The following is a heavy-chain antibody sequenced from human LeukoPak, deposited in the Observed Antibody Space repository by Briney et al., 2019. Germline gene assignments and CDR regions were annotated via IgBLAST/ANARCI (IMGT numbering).Heavy chain of an antibody. CDR1: GFAFSSYA. J-gene: IGHJ4*02. Sequence: PGGSLRLSCAASGFAFSSYAMSWVRQAPGKGLEWVSAISGSGGSTYYADSVKGRFTISRDNSKNTLYLQMNSLRAEDTAVYYCAKGGYSSSWGDYWGQGTLVTVSS. V-gene: IGHV3-23*01. CDR2: ISGSGGST. D-gene: IGHD6-13*01. CDR3: AKGGYSSSWGDY.